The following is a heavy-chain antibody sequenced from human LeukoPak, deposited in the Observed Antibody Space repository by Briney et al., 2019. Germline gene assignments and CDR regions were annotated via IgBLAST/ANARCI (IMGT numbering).Heavy chain of an antibody. J-gene: IGHJ4*02. Sequence: GSLRLSCAASGFTFSDYYMSWIRQAPGKGLEWVSYISSSGSTIYYADSVKGRFTISRDNAKNSLYLQMNSLRAEDTAVYYCARDRYYYDSSGYYSSEYWGQGTLVTVSS. D-gene: IGHD3-22*01. CDR3: ARDRYYYDSSGYYSSEY. CDR2: ISSSGSTI. CDR1: GFTFSDYY. V-gene: IGHV3-11*01.